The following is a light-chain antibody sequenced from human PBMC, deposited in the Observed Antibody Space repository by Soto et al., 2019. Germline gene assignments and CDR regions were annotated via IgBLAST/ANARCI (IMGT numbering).Light chain of an antibody. V-gene: IGKV3D-20*01. J-gene: IGKJ5*01. CDR3: QQYGTSPRLIT. CDR2: ATS. CDR1: QALRSSY. Sequence: EIVLTQSPATLSLSPGERATLSCGASQALRSSYLAWYQQKPGLAPRLLIYATSSRATGIPDRFSGGGSGTDFTLTINKLEPEDFAVYYCQQYGTSPRLITFGQGTRLEIK.